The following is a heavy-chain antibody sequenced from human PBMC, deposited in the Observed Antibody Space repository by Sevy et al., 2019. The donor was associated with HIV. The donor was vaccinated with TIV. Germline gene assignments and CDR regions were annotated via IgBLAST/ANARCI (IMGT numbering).Heavy chain of an antibody. V-gene: IGHV3-23*01. CDR3: AKAGAYCGGDCYPEYFQH. CDR1: GFTFSSYA. J-gene: IGHJ1*01. D-gene: IGHD2-21*02. CDR2: ISGSGGST. Sequence: GGSLRLSCAASGFTFSSYAMSWVRQAPGKGLEWVSAISGSGGSTYYADSVKGRFTISRDNSKNTLYLQMNSLRAEDTAVYYCAKAGAYCGGDCYPEYFQHWGQGTLVTVSS.